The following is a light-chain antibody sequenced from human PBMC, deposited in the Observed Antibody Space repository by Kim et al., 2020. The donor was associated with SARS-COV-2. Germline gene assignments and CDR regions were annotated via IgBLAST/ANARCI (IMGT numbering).Light chain of an antibody. J-gene: IGKJ1*01. CDR3: QKYDTAPWT. Sequence: ATVGDSVTITCRAGQGISNYLAWFQQKPGKAPKLVIYAASSLQPGVPSRFSGSGSGTDFTLTISSLQPEDVATYYCQKYDTAPWTFGQGTKVDIK. CDR1: QGISNY. CDR2: AAS. V-gene: IGKV1-27*01.